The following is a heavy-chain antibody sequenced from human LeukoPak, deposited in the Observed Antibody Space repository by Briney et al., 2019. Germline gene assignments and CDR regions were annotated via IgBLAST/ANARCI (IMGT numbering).Heavy chain of an antibody. Sequence: GGSLRLSCAASGFTFSNYAMSWVRQAPGKGLEWVSAINDSGGSTYYADSVKGRFTIARDNAKNSVYLEMNSLRADDTAVYYCARSARLMKGVVEVTALDDWGQGTLVTVSS. CDR2: INDSGGST. J-gene: IGHJ4*02. CDR3: ARSARLMKGVVEVTALDD. D-gene: IGHD3-3*01. CDR1: GFTFSNYA. V-gene: IGHV3-23*01.